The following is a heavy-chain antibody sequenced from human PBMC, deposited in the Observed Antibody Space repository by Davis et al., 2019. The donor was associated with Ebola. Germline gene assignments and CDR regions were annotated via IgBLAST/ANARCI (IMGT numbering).Heavy chain of an antibody. Sequence: GESLKISCAASGFTVSSNYMSWVRQAPGKGLEWVSVIYSGGSTYYADSVKGRFTISRDNSKNTLYLQMNSLRAEDTAVYYCARDPGPGGATYFDYWGQGTLVTVSS. CDR1: GFTVSSNY. V-gene: IGHV3-53*05. J-gene: IGHJ4*02. D-gene: IGHD1-26*01. CDR3: ARDPGPGGATYFDY. CDR2: IYSGGST.